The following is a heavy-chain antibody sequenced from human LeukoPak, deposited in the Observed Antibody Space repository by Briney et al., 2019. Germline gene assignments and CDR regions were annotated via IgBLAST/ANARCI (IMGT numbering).Heavy chain of an antibody. D-gene: IGHD2-2*01. Sequence: PGGSLRLSCTTSGFTFSSYSMNWVRQAPGKGLEWVSSISSSSSYIYYADSVKGRFTISRDNAKNSLYLQMNSLRAEDTAVYYCARGGTGGYCSSTSCYDDLHGGSLDYWGQGTLVTVSS. CDR2: ISSSSSYI. CDR3: ARGGTGGYCSSTSCYDDLHGGSLDY. J-gene: IGHJ4*02. CDR1: GFTFSSYS. V-gene: IGHV3-21*01.